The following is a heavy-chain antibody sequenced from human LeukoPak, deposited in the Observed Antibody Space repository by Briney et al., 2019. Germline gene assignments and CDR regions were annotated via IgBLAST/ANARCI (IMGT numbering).Heavy chain of an antibody. V-gene: IGHV1-2*02. D-gene: IGHD6-19*01. CDR1: GYTFTGYY. Sequence: ASVKVSCKASGYTFTGYYMHWVRQAPGQGLEWMGWINPNSGGTNYAQKFQGRVTMTRDTSISTAYMELSRLRSDDTAVYYCARVGGSSSGWYEDWGQGTLVTVSS. CDR2: INPNSGGT. J-gene: IGHJ4*02. CDR3: ARVGGSSSGWYED.